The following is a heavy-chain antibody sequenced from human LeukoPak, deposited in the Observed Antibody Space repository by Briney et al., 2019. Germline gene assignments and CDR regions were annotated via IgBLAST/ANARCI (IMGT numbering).Heavy chain of an antibody. D-gene: IGHD2-15*01. CDR3: AKALTGEDYGMDV. V-gene: IGHV3-23*01. CDR1: GFTLRNYA. CDR2: IAGSGGGT. J-gene: IGHJ6*02. Sequence: GGSLRLSCAASGFTLRNYAMSWVRQAPGKGLDWVSVIAGSGGGTYYADSVKGRFTISRDTSENTLYLQMNSLRAEDTAVYYCAKALTGEDYGMDVWGQGTTVTVSS.